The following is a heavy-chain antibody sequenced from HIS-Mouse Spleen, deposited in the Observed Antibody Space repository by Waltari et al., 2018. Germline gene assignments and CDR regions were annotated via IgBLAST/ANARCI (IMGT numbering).Heavy chain of an antibody. CDR1: GCSISSTCYY. CDR2: IYYSGST. D-gene: IGHD3-10*01. J-gene: IGHJ6*02. Sequence: QLQLQESGPGLVKPSETLSLTCTVAGCSISSTCYYWGWIRQPPGKGLEWIGSIYYSGSTYYNPSLKSRVTISVDTSKNQFSLKLSSVTAADTAVYYCAREWGYGSGSYTYYYYYGMDVWGQGTTVTVSS. V-gene: IGHV4-39*07. CDR3: AREWGYGSGSYTYYYYYGMDV.